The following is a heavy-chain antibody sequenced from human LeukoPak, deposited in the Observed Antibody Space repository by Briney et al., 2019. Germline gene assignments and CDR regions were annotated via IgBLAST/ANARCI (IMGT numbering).Heavy chain of an antibody. J-gene: IGHJ4*02. CDR1: GYTFTGYY. CDR3: ARVKWELLSY. V-gene: IGHV1-2*02. Sequence: GASVKVSCKASGYTFTGYYMHWVRQAPGQGLEWMGWINPNSGGTNYALKFQGRVTMTRDTSISTAYMELSRLRSDDTAVYYRARVKWELLSYWGQGTLVTVSS. CDR2: INPNSGGT. D-gene: IGHD1-26*01.